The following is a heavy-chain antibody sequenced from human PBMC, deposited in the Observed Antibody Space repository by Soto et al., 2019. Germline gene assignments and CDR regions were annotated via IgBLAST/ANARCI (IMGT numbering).Heavy chain of an antibody. D-gene: IGHD4-4*01. V-gene: IGHV3-48*03. Sequence: EVQLVESGGGLVQPGGSLRLSCAASGFTFSSYEMNWVRQAPGKGLEWVSYISSSGSTIYYADSVKGRFTISRDNAKNSLYLQMNSLRAEDTAVYYCARGDSIHLDYYYGMDVWGQGSTVTVSS. J-gene: IGHJ6*02. CDR2: ISSSGSTI. CDR1: GFTFSSYE. CDR3: ARGDSIHLDYYYGMDV.